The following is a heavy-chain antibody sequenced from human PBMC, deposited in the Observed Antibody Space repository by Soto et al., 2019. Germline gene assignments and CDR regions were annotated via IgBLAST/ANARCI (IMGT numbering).Heavy chain of an antibody. V-gene: IGHV4-59*01. J-gene: IGHJ4*02. Sequence: QVQLQESGPGLVKPSETLSLTCSVAGGSIRSYYWSWIRQPPGKGLGWIGYMYYSGSTNYNPSLKRRVTIIVDMSKHQLSQQLRCVSAADTAVYYCAGADYGGNCGLGSFDYWGQGTLVTVSS. CDR1: GGSIRSYY. CDR3: AGADYGGNCGLGSFDY. D-gene: IGHD4-17*01. CDR2: MYYSGST.